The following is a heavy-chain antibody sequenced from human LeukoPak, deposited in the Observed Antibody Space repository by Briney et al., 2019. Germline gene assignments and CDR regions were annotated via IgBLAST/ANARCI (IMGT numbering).Heavy chain of an antibody. Sequence: PGGSLRLSCAAPGFAFSNFAMHWVRQAPGKGLEWVAVVSYEGTIKYYSDSAKGRFTISRDNSNSLISLQMNDLTTEDTAVYYCAREKFDSWGQGTLVTVSP. CDR3: AREKFDS. CDR1: GFAFSNFA. CDR2: VSYEGTIK. J-gene: IGHJ5*01. V-gene: IGHV3-30*14.